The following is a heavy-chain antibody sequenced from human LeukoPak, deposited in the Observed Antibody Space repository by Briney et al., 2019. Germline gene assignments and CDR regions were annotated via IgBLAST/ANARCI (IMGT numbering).Heavy chain of an antibody. CDR3: SRGPTTYYYDSSGYYWGFDY. CDR2: MNPNNGNT. D-gene: IGHD3-22*01. Sequence: ASVKVSCKASGYTFTSYDINWVRQATGQGLEWMGWMNPNNGNTGYAQKFQGRVTITRNTSISTAYMELSSLRSEDTAVYYCSRGPTTYYYDSSGYYWGFDYWGQGTLVTVSS. CDR1: GYTFTSYD. V-gene: IGHV1-8*03. J-gene: IGHJ4*02.